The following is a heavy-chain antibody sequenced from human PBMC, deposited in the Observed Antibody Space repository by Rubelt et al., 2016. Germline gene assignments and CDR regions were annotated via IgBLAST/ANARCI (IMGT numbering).Heavy chain of an antibody. Sequence: QLQLQESGPGLVKPSETLSLTCTVSGGSISSSSYYWGWIRQPPGKGLEWIGSIYYSGSTSYNPSLKSRVTISVDTSKDDFSLSLRSLTAADTAVYYWARLQRWLQFLDYWGQGTLVTVSS. CDR3: ARLQRWLQFLDY. CDR1: GGSISSSSYY. D-gene: IGHD5-24*01. V-gene: IGHV4-39*02. CDR2: IYYSGST. J-gene: IGHJ4*02.